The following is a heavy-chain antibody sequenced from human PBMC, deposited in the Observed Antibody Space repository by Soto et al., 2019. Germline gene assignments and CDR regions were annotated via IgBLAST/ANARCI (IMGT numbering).Heavy chain of an antibody. Sequence: GGSLRLSCAASGFTFSSYAMSWVRQAPGKGLEWVSAISGSGGSTYYADSVKGRFTISRDNSKNTLYLQMNSLRAEDTAVYYCAKDRGSQRISGWYSSNYNWFDPWGQGTLVTVSS. CDR1: GFTFSSYA. CDR2: ISGSGGST. D-gene: IGHD6-19*01. V-gene: IGHV3-23*01. CDR3: AKDRGSQRISGWYSSNYNWFDP. J-gene: IGHJ5*02.